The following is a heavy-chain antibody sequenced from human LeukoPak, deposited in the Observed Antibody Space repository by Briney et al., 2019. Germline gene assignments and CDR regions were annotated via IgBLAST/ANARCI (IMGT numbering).Heavy chain of an antibody. CDR3: ASSPVYYDILTGLYYYYYGMDV. Sequence: SETLSLTCTVSGGSISSYYWSWIRQPAGKGLEWIGRIYTSGSTNYNPSLKSRVTMSVGTSKNQCSLKLSSVTAADTAVYYCASSPVYYDILTGLYYYYYGMDVWGQGTAVTVSS. J-gene: IGHJ6*02. CDR2: IYTSGST. D-gene: IGHD3-9*01. CDR1: GGSISSYY. V-gene: IGHV4-4*07.